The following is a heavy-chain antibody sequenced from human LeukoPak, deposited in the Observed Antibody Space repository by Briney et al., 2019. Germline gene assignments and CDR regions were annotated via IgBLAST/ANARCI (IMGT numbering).Heavy chain of an antibody. Sequence: GGSLRLSCAASGFTFNSYSMNWVRQAPGKGLEWVSSIGRSSTYIYYADSMKGRFTISRDNAKNSLYLQMNSLRAEDTAMYYCARERQTGMVYYYYGMDVWGQGTTVTVSS. CDR3: ARERQTGMVYYYYGMDV. CDR1: GFTFNSYS. D-gene: IGHD1-1*01. V-gene: IGHV3-21*01. J-gene: IGHJ6*02. CDR2: IGRSSTYI.